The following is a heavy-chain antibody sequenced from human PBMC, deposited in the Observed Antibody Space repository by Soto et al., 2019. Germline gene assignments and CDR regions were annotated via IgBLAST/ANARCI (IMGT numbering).Heavy chain of an antibody. Sequence: SETLSLTSPVSGCSISSYYWSWIRQPAGKGLEWIGRIYTSGSTNYNPSLKSRVTMSVDTSKNQFSLKLSSVTAADTAVYYCARVGSDDSSVYYQNDAFDIWGQGTMVTVSS. CDR3: ARVGSDDSSVYYQNDAFDI. V-gene: IGHV4-4*07. CDR2: IYTSGST. D-gene: IGHD3-22*01. CDR1: GCSISSYY. J-gene: IGHJ3*02.